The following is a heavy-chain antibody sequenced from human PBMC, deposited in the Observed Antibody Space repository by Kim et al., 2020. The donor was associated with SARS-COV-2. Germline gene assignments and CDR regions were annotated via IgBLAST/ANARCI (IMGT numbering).Heavy chain of an antibody. J-gene: IGHJ5*01. D-gene: IGHD3-10*01. CDR2: INTGNGNT. CDR1: GYSLTRYG. CDR3: ARDFSESGSYRLLDS. Sequence: ASVKVSCKASGYSLTRYGMHWVRQAPGQRLEWMGWINTGNGNTKYSQKFQERVTITSDTSASTAYMELSSLRSEDTAVYYCARDFSESGSYRLLDSWGQGTVVTVSS. V-gene: IGHV1-3*04.